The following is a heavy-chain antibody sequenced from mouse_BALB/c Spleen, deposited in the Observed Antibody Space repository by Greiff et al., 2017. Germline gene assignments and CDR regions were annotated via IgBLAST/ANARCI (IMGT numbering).Heavy chain of an antibody. CDR2: ISSGSSTI. V-gene: IGHV5-17*02. Sequence: EVQLVESGGGLVQPGGSRKLSCAASGFTFSSFGMHWVRQAPEKGLEWVAYISSGSSTIYYADTVKGRFTISRDNPKNTLFLQMTSLRSEDTAMYYCARCYGSSYDWYFDVWGAGTTVTVSS. J-gene: IGHJ1*01. D-gene: IGHD1-1*01. CDR3: ARCYGSSYDWYFDV. CDR1: GFTFSSFG.